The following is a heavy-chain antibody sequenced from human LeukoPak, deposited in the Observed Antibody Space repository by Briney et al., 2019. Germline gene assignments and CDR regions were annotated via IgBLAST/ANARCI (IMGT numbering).Heavy chain of an antibody. V-gene: IGHV3-7*05. D-gene: IGHD3-10*01. J-gene: IGHJ4*02. CDR2: IKQDGSEK. Sequence: GGSLRLSCAASGFTFSSYWMSWVRQAPGKGLEWVANIKQDGSEKYYVDSVKGRFTISRDNAKNSLYLQMNSLRAEDTAVYYCARDMVRGVAEVDYWGQGTLVTVSS. CDR3: ARDMVRGVAEVDY. CDR1: GFTFSSYW.